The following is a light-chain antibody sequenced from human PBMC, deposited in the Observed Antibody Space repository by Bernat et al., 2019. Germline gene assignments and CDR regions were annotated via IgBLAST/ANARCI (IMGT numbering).Light chain of an antibody. CDR1: QGVGSY. CDR3: QQYYSYPRT. J-gene: IGKJ1*01. Sequence: AIRMTQSPSSVSASTGDRVTVTCRASQGVGSYLAWYQQKPGKAPKLLIFAASTLQSGVPSRFSGSGSGTDFTLSISCLQSEDFSTYYCQQYYSYPRTFGQGAEVEIK. CDR2: AAS. V-gene: IGKV1-8*01.